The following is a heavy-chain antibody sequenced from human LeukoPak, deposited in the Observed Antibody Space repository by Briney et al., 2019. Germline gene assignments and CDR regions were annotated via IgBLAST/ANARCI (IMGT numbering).Heavy chain of an antibody. Sequence: GGSLRLSCAASGFTFDDYAMHWVRQAPGKCLEWVSGISWNSGSIGYADSVKGRFTISRDNAKNSLYLQMNSLRAEDTALYYCAKDITGYYDSSGYYYGGRALDIWGQGTMVTVSS. CDR3: AKDITGYYDSSGYYYGGRALDI. CDR1: GFTFDDYA. J-gene: IGHJ3*02. D-gene: IGHD3-22*01. CDR2: ISWNSGSI. V-gene: IGHV3-9*01.